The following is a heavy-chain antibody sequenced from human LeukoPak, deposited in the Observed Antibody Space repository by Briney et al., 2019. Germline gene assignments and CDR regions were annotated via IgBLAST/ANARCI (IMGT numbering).Heavy chain of an antibody. CDR3: ARASRGYSGYDPRSHFDD. V-gene: IGHV3-74*03. Sequence: GGSLSLSCAASGFTFSSYWMHWVRQAPGKGLVWVSRINSDGSSTMYADSVKGRFTISRDNAKNTLYLQMNSLRAEDTAVYDCARASRGYSGYDPRSHFDDWGQGTLVTAS. J-gene: IGHJ4*02. D-gene: IGHD5-12*01. CDR1: GFTFSSYW. CDR2: INSDGSST.